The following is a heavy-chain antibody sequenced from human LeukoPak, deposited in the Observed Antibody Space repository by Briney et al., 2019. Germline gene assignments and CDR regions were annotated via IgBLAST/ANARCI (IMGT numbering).Heavy chain of an antibody. J-gene: IGHJ5*02. CDR2: IYYSGST. Sequence: SETLSLTCTVSGGSISSGGYYWSWIRQHPGKGLEWIGYIYYSGSTYYNPSLKSRVTISVDTSKNQFSLKLSSVTAADTAVYYCARDHGYSNDWFDPWGQGTLVTVSS. V-gene: IGHV4-31*03. D-gene: IGHD4-11*01. CDR1: GGSISSGGYY. CDR3: ARDHGYSNDWFDP.